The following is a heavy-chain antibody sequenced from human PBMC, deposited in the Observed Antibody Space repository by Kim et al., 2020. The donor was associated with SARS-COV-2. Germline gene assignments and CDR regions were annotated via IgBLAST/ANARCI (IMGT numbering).Heavy chain of an antibody. CDR1: GGSISSYY. V-gene: IGHV4-59*01. Sequence: SETLSLTCTVSGGSISSYYWSWIRQPPGKGLEWIGYIYYSGSTNYNPSLKSRVTISVDTSKNQFSLKLSSVTAADTAVYYCASQSGSYYTSPGAFDIWGQGTMVTVSS. D-gene: IGHD3-10*01. J-gene: IGHJ3*02. CDR3: ASQSGSYYTSPGAFDI. CDR2: IYYSGST.